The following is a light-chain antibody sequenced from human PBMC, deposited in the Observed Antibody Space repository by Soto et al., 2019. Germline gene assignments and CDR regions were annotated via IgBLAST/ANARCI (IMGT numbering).Light chain of an antibody. CDR3: MLHVGSGISV. J-gene: IGLJ2*01. Sequence: QAVVTQEPSFSVSPGGTVTLTCGLTSGSVSTSYYPSWYQQTPGQAPRTLIYNTNTRSFGVPDRFSGSILGNKAALTITGAQADDESDYYCMLHVGSGISVFGGGTKVTVL. CDR1: SGSVSTSYY. CDR2: NTN. V-gene: IGLV8-61*01.